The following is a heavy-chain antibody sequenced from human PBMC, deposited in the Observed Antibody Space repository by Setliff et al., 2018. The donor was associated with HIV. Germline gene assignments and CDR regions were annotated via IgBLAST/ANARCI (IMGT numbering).Heavy chain of an antibody. V-gene: IGHV4-39*07. CDR2: MYYSGSS. Sequence: PSETLSLTCTVSGGSISSSSYYWGWVRQPPGKGLEWIGSMYYSGSSYYNPSLKSRVTISVDTSKNQFSLKLSSVTAADTAVYYCARLPGYSYGPFDYWGQGTLVTVSS. D-gene: IGHD5-18*01. J-gene: IGHJ4*02. CDR1: GGSISSSSYY. CDR3: ARLPGYSYGPFDY.